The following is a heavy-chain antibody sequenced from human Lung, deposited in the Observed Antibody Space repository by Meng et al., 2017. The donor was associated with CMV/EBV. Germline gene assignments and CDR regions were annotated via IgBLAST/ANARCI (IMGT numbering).Heavy chain of an antibody. CDR1: GYTFTNNY. CDR3: ARGGWTCMLGACCGY. CDR2: IRPNSGAT. D-gene: IGHD3-10*02. V-gene: IGHV1-2*02. J-gene: IGHJ4*02. Sequence: ASVXVSCKASGYTFTNNYIHWVRQAPGQGLQWMGRIRPNSGATTYAQTFQGRVTMTSDSSASTAYMELSRLTFDDAAIDFCARGGWTCMLGACCGYWGQGSXVTVSS.